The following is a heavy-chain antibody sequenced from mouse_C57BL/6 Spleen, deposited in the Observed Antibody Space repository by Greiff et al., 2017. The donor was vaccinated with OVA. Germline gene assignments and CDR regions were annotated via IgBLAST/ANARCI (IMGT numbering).Heavy chain of an antibody. CDR2: ISDGGSYT. V-gene: IGHV5-4*03. J-gene: IGHJ2*01. D-gene: IGHD4-1*02. CDR1: GFTFSSYA. CDR3: ARVSTGSHFDY. Sequence: EVKLMESGGGLVKPGGSLKLSCAASGFTFSSYAMSWVRQTPEKRLEWVATISDGGSYTYYPDNVKGRFTISRDNAKNNLYLQMSHLKSEDTAMYYCARVSTGSHFDYWGQGTTLTVSS.